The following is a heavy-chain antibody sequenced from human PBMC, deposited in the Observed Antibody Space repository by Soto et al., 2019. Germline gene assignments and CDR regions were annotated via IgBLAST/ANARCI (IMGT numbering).Heavy chain of an antibody. J-gene: IGHJ4*02. CDR2: IYETGRT. CDR3: ARRKLRFLEWTHGAFDS. D-gene: IGHD3-3*01. Sequence: QVQLRETGPGLVKPSGTLSLICSVSGGSLGTSNWWSWVRQSPGKGLQWIGDIYETGRTKYNPSLQSRLPIAVDESKTQFSLKLASVTAADTAVYYCARRKLRFLEWTHGAFDSWGQGNLVIVSS. V-gene: IGHV4-4*02. CDR1: GGSLGTSNW.